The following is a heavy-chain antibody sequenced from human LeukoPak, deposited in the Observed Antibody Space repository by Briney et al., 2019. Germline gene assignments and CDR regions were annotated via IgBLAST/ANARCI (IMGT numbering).Heavy chain of an antibody. CDR3: ARLWGSPSYYDFWSGYPFFDY. CDR1: GFTFSSYA. D-gene: IGHD3-3*01. J-gene: IGHJ4*02. Sequence: GGSLRLSCAASGFTFSSYAMHWVRQAPGKGLEWVAVISYDGSNKYYADSVKGRFTISRDDSKNTLYLQMNSLRAEDTAVYYCARLWGSPSYYDFWSGYPFFDYWGQGTLVTVSS. V-gene: IGHV3-30-3*01. CDR2: ISYDGSNK.